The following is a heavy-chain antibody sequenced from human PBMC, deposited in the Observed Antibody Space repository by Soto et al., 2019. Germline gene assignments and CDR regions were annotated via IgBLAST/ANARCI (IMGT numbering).Heavy chain of an antibody. V-gene: IGHV3-7*03. CDR3: ARDPVTAD. CDR2: IKGDGSDP. CDR1: GFTLNNYS. J-gene: IGHJ4*02. Sequence: EVHLVESGGGLVQPGGSLRLSCAASGFTLNNYSLSWVRQAPGKGLEWVGNIKGDGSDPHYVDSVKGRFTISRDNAENSIYLQMNSLKAEDTAMYYCARDPVTADWGQGTLVTVSS.